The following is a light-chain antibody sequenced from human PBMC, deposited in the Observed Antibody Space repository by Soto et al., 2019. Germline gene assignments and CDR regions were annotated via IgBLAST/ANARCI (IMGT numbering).Light chain of an antibody. CDR2: KAS. CDR3: QQVYSTPYT. CDR1: QSISSY. Sequence: DIQMTQSPSSLSASVGDRVTITCRASQSISSYLNWYQQKPGKAPKLLIYKASSLESGVPSRFSGSGSGTDFTLTISSLQPEDFATYFCQQVYSTPYTFGQGTKVDIK. J-gene: IGKJ2*01. V-gene: IGKV1-39*01.